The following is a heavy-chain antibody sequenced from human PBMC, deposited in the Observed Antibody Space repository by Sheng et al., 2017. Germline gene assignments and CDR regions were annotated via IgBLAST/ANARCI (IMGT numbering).Heavy chain of an antibody. J-gene: IGHJ6*04. CDR1: GFTFSDYY. V-gene: IGHV3-11*05. Sequence: QVQLVESGGGLVKPGGSLRLSCAASGFTFSDYYMSWIRQAPGKGLEWVSYISSSSSYTNYADSVKGRFTISRDNAKNSLYLQMNSLRAEDTAVYYCARLQGDVVVVAATGLDVWGKGTTVTVSS. D-gene: IGHD2-15*01. CDR2: ISSSSSYT. CDR3: ARLQGDVVVVAATGLDV.